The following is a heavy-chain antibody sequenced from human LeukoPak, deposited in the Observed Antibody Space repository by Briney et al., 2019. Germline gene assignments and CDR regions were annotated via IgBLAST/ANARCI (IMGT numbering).Heavy chain of an antibody. CDR3: ARSMVASDY. CDR2: IYYSGST. CDR1: GGSISSYY. Sequence: SETLSLTCTVSGGSISSYYWSWIRQPPGKGLEWTGYIYYSGSTNYNPSLKSRVTISVDTSKNQFSLKLSSVTAADTAVYYCARSMVASDYWGQGTLVTVSS. D-gene: IGHD5-12*01. V-gene: IGHV4-59*12. J-gene: IGHJ4*02.